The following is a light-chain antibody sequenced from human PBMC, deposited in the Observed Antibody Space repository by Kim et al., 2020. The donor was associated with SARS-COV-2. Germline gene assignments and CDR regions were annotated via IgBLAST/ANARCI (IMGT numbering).Light chain of an antibody. CDR1: QGVTSNY. V-gene: IGKV3-20*01. CDR3: QHYGSSPQT. Sequence: SPGERATLSCGARQGVTSNYVAWYQHKPGQAPRVLISGASSRATGIPDRFSGSGSGTDFTLTISRLEPEDFAVYYCQHYGSSPQTFGQGTKVDIK. J-gene: IGKJ1*01. CDR2: GAS.